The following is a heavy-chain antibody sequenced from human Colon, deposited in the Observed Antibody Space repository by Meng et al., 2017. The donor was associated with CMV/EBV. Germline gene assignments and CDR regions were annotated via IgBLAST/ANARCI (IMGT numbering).Heavy chain of an antibody. J-gene: IGHJ4*02. D-gene: IGHD4-11*01. CDR3: ARETAVTTFFDS. Sequence: GESLKISCAASGFTFSSYWMSWVRQAPGKGLEWVANIKQDGSEKYYVDSVKGRFTISRDNAKNSLYLQMDRLRAEDTAVYYCARETAVTTFFDSWGQGMLVTVSS. CDR1: GFTFSSYW. V-gene: IGHV3-7*01. CDR2: IKQDGSEK.